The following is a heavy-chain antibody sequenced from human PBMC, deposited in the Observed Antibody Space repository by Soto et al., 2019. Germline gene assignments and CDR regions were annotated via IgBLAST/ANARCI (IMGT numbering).Heavy chain of an antibody. CDR1: GDTFSSYA. V-gene: IGHV1-69*01. J-gene: IGHJ4*02. D-gene: IGHD3-22*01. CDR2: IIPMFGTA. CDR3: ARVGPAHYYDSSGYYSPLDY. Sequence: QVQLVQSGAEVKKPGSSVKVSCKASGDTFSSYAINWVRQAPGQGLEWMGGIIPMFGTANYAQKFKGRVMITAGESTSTVYMELSSLSSEDTAVYYCARVGPAHYYDSSGYYSPLDYWGQGTLVTVSS.